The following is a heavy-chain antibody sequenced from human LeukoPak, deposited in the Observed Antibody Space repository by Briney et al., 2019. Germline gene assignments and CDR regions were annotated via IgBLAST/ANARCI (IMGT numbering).Heavy chain of an antibody. V-gene: IGHV4-61*02. Sequence: SETLSLTCTVSGGSISSGSYFWSWIRQPAGKGLEWIGRIYISGSTNYNPSLKSRVTMSVDTSKNQFSLKLSSVTAADTAVYYCARDRGTWNDDGFDYWGQGTLVTVSS. CDR2: IYISGST. J-gene: IGHJ4*02. CDR3: ARDRGTWNDDGFDY. CDR1: GGSISSGSYF. D-gene: IGHD1-1*01.